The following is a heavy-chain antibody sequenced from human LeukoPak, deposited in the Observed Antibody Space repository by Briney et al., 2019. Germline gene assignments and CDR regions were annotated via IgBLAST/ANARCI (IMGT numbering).Heavy chain of an antibody. Sequence: PGASLRLSCAASGFTFSSYAMSWVRQAPGKGLEWVSTISGSGGSTYYADSVKGRFTISRDNSKNTLYLQMNSLRAEDTAVYYCAKAYCSSTSCYYVFDYWGQGTLVTASS. V-gene: IGHV3-23*01. CDR1: GFTFSSYA. CDR3: AKAYCSSTSCYYVFDY. D-gene: IGHD2-2*01. J-gene: IGHJ4*02. CDR2: ISGSGGST.